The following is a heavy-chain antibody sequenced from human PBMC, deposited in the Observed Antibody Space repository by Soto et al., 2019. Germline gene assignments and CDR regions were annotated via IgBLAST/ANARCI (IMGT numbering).Heavy chain of an antibody. J-gene: IGHJ5*02. CDR3: AHRNFRIAAHAQYDWFCP. V-gene: IGHV2-5*01. Sequence: QITLKESGPTLVKPTQTLTLTCTFSGFSLSTSGVGVGWIRQPPGKALEWLALIYWNDDKRYSPSLKSRLTIPKDTSKNQVVLTMTNMDPVDTATYYCAHRNFRIAAHAQYDWFCPWGQGTLVTVSS. CDR1: GFSLSTSGVG. CDR2: IYWNDDK. D-gene: IGHD6-6*01.